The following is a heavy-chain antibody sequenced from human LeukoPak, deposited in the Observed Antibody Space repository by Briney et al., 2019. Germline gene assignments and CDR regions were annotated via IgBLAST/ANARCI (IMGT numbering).Heavy chain of an antibody. CDR3: ASTYCSGGSCYRGWFDP. D-gene: IGHD2-15*01. CDR1: GGSISSGGYY. CDR2: IYYSGST. V-gene: IGHV4-31*03. J-gene: IGHJ5*02. Sequence: PSETLSLTCTVSGGSISSGGYYWSWIRQHPGKGLEWIGYIYYSGSTYYNPSLKSRVTISVDTSKNQFSLKLSSVTAADTAVYYCASTYCSGGSCYRGWFDPWAREPWSPSPQ.